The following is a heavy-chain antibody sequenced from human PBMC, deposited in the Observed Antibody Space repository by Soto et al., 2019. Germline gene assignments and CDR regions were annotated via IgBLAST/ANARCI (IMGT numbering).Heavy chain of an antibody. CDR2: INPNSGGT. V-gene: IGHV1-2*02. CDR3: TVPPGLPATDDF. D-gene: IGHD6-6*01. CDR1: GYTFTGYH. Sequence: QVQLVQSGAEVKKPGASVKVSCRASGYTFTGYHIHWVRQAPGQGLEWMGWINPNSGGTNYAQKFQGRVTMSRDTSISTAYMELSRLRSDDTAVYYCTVPPGLPATDDFWGQGTLVTVSS. J-gene: IGHJ4*02.